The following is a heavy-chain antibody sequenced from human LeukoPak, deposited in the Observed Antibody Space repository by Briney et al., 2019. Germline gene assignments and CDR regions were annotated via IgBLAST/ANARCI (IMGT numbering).Heavy chain of an antibody. CDR1: GGSISSGGYY. D-gene: IGHD1-20*01. J-gene: IGHJ5*02. CDR2: IYYSGST. V-gene: IGHV4-31*03. CDR3: AREVYNWNDGSWFDP. Sequence: SQALSLTCTVSGGSISSGGYYWSWIRQHPGTGLEWIGYIYYSGSTYYNPSLKSRVTISVDTSKNQFSLKLSSVTAADTAMYYCAREVYNWNDGSWFDPWGQGTLVTVSS.